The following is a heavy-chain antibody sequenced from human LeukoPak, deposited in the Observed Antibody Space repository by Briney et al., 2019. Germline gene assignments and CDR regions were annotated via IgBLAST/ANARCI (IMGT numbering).Heavy chain of an antibody. J-gene: IGHJ5*01. CDR3: AKEPREYCSSTSCPNWFDS. D-gene: IGHD2-2*01. Sequence: RGSLRLSCAASGFTFNNYAMSWVRQAPGKGLEWVSAISASGGTTYYADSVKGRFTISRDNSENTLFLQMNSLRAEDTAVYYCAKEPREYCSSTSCPNWFDSWGQGTLVTVSS. CDR2: ISASGGTT. CDR1: GFTFNNYA. V-gene: IGHV3-23*01.